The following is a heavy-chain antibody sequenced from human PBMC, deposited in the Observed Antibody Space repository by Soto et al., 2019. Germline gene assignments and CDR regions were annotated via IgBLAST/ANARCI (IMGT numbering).Heavy chain of an antibody. Sequence: GASVKVSCKASGGTFSSYAISWVRRAPGQGLEWMGGIIPIFGTANYAQKFQGRVTITADESTSTAYMELSSLRSEDTAVYYCARGSIAARPGWFDPWGQGTLVTVSS. D-gene: IGHD6-6*01. CDR3: ARGSIAARPGWFDP. J-gene: IGHJ5*02. CDR2: IIPIFGTA. CDR1: GGTFSSYA. V-gene: IGHV1-69*13.